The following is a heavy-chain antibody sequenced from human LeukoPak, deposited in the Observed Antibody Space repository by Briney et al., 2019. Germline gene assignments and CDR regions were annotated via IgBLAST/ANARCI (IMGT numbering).Heavy chain of an antibody. D-gene: IGHD3-9*01. Sequence: GGSLRLSCAASGFTFSDYYMSWIRQAPGKGLEWVSYISSSGSTIYYADSVKGRFTISRDNAKNSLYLQMNSLSAEDTAVYYCARVKADILTGYYPPNPDFDYWGQGTLVTVSS. CDR1: GFTFSDYY. J-gene: IGHJ4*02. CDR2: ISSSGSTI. V-gene: IGHV3-11*01. CDR3: ARVKADILTGYYPPNPDFDY.